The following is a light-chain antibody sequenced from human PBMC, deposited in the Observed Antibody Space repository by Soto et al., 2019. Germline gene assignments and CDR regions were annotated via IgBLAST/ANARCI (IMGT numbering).Light chain of an antibody. CDR2: KAS. V-gene: IGKV1-5*03. J-gene: IGKJ1*01. CDR1: QDISNY. CDR3: QQHYSYTWR. Sequence: IQMTQSPSSLSSSVGYRLTITCQASQDISNYLNWYQQQSGKAPKLLIYKASSLESGVPSRFSGSGSGTEFTLTISSLQPDDIAAYYCQQHYSYTWRFGQGTKVDI.